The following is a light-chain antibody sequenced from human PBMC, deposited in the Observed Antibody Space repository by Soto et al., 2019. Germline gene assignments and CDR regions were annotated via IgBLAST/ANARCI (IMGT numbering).Light chain of an antibody. CDR1: QSVRSSY. J-gene: IGKJ5*01. CDR3: QQYGSPIT. Sequence: EIVLTQSPGTLSLSPGERATLSCRASQSVRSSYLAWYQQKPGQAPRLLIYGASTRATGIPARFSGSGSGTDFTLTISRLEPEDFAVYYCQQYGSPITFGQGTRLE. CDR2: GAS. V-gene: IGKV3-20*01.